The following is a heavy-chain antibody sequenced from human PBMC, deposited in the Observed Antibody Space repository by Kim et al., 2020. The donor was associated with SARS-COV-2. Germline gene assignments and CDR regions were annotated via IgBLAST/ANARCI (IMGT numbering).Heavy chain of an antibody. J-gene: IGHJ5*02. CDR2: VYYNGYT. D-gene: IGHD2-15*01. CDR1: GVSVSSGSYY. V-gene: IGHV4-61*01. Sequence: SETLSLTCSVSGVSVSSGSYYWSWIRQAPGKGLEWIGFVYYNGYTTYNDSLKSRLSMSIDTPQNKFSLKLKSVTAADTGVYYCARGVELAVRFDPWGQG. CDR3: ARGVELAVRFDP.